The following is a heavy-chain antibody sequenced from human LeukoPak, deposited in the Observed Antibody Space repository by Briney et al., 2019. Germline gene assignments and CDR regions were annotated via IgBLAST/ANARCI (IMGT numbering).Heavy chain of an antibody. V-gene: IGHV4-34*01. Sequence: PSETLSLTCAVYGGSFSGYCWSWIRQPPGKGLEWIGEINHSGSTNYNPSLKSRVTISVDTSKNQFSLKLSSVTAADTAVYYCARETSGYYYPYFDYWGQGTLVTVSS. J-gene: IGHJ4*02. CDR1: GGSFSGYC. CDR2: INHSGST. CDR3: ARETSGYYYPYFDY. D-gene: IGHD3-22*01.